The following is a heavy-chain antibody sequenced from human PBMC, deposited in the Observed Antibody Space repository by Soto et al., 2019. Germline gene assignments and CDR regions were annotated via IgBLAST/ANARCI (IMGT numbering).Heavy chain of an antibody. CDR2: IYYSGST. V-gene: IGHV4-39*01. Sequence: SETLSLTCTVSGGSISSSSYYWGWIRQPPGKGLEWIGSIYYSGSTYYNPSLKSRVTISVDTSKNQFSLKLSSVTAADTAVYYCARRAAAGYHYYYGMDVWGQGTTVTAP. J-gene: IGHJ6*02. CDR3: ARRAAAGYHYYYGMDV. CDR1: GGSISSSSYY. D-gene: IGHD6-13*01.